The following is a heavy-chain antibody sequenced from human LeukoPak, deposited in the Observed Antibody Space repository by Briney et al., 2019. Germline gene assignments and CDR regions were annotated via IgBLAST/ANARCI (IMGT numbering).Heavy chain of an antibody. D-gene: IGHD3-22*01. CDR3: ARPLYYYDTLHAFDI. V-gene: IGHV1-2*02. CDR1: GYTFTGYY. Sequence: GASVKVSCKASGYTFTGYYMHWVRQAPGQGLEWMGWINPNSGGTNYAQKFQGRVTMTRGTSISTAYMELSRLRSDDTAVYYCARPLYYYDTLHAFDIWGQGTMVTVSS. J-gene: IGHJ3*02. CDR2: INPNSGGT.